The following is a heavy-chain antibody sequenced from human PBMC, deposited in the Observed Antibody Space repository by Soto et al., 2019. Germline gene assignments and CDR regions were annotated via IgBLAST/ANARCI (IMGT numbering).Heavy chain of an antibody. CDR2: IWYDGSNK. Sequence: QVQLVESGGGVVQPGRSLRLSCAASGFTFSSYGMHWVRQAPGKGLEWVAVIWYDGSNKYYADSVKGRFTISRDNSKNTLYLQMNSLRAEDTAVYYCARVAHENNWLDPWGQGTLVTVSS. J-gene: IGHJ5*02. CDR1: GFTFSSYG. V-gene: IGHV3-33*01. CDR3: ARVAHENNWLDP.